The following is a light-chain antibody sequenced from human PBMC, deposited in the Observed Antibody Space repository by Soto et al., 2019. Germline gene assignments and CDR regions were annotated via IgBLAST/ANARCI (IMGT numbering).Light chain of an antibody. CDR2: GAS. J-gene: IGKJ1*01. Sequence: EIVLTQSPGTLSLSPGERATLSCRASQSVASRNLAWYQQKSGQAPRLLIYGASSRAIHTPDRFSGSGSGTDFTLTISRLEPEDFAVYYCQQYGSSGTFGQGTKVDNK. V-gene: IGKV3-20*01. CDR1: QSVASRN. CDR3: QQYGSSGT.